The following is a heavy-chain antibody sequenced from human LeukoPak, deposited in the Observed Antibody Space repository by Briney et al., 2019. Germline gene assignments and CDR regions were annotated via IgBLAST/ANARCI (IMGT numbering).Heavy chain of an antibody. CDR2: IYYSGST. J-gene: IGHJ2*01. CDR3: ARAGWELTNWYFDL. Sequence: SQTLSLTCTVSGGSISSGDYYWSWIRQPPGKGLEWIGYIYYSGSTYYNPSLKSRVTISVDTSKNQFSLKLSSVTAADTAVYYCARAGWELTNWYFDLWGRGTLVTVSS. CDR1: GGSISSGDYY. V-gene: IGHV4-30-4*01. D-gene: IGHD1-26*01.